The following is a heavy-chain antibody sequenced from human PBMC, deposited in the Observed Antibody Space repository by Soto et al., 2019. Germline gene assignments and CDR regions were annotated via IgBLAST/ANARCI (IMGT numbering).Heavy chain of an antibody. CDR3: ARDQAMAQFDH. CDR2: ISAYNGNT. D-gene: IGHD5-18*01. V-gene: IGHV1-18*01. J-gene: IGHJ4*02. CDR1: GYTFTSYG. Sequence: QVQLVQSGAEVKKPGASVKVSCKASGYTFTSYGISWVRQAPGQGLEWMGWISAYNGNTKSAKKLQDRVTMTTDTSTATAYKELRSLRSDDTAGYYCARDQAMAQFDHWGQGTLVTVSS.